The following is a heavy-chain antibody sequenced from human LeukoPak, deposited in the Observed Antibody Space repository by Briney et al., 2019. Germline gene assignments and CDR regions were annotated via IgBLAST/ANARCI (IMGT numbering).Heavy chain of an antibody. CDR1: GGTFSNFG. V-gene: IGHV1-69*13. CDR3: ARDSEGDGDYVSYFDY. Sequence: GASVKVSCKASGGTFSNFGISWLRQAPGRGPEWMGGIIPMFGTATYGQKFQGRVTITADESTAYMELTSLRSEDAAVYYCARDSEGDGDYVSYFDYWGQGTLVIVSP. J-gene: IGHJ4*02. D-gene: IGHD4-17*01. CDR2: IIPMFGTA.